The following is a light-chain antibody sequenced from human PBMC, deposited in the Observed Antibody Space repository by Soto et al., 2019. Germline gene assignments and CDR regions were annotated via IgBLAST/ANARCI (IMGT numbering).Light chain of an antibody. CDR1: SGSIATNY. CDR2: EDT. J-gene: IGLJ2*01. CDR3: QSYAGSNPDLV. Sequence: NFMLTQPHSVSESPGKTVTISCTGSSGSIATNYVQWYQQRPGSAPTTVIYEDTQRPSGVPARFSGSIDSSSNSASLTISGLKTEDEADYYCQSYAGSNPDLVFGGGTKLTVL. V-gene: IGLV6-57*02.